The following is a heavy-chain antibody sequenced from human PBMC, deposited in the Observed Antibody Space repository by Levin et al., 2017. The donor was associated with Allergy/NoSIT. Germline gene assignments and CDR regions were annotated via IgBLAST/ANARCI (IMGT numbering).Heavy chain of an antibody. CDR3: ARNDYGDYVQNFDY. Sequence: PPASVKVSCEAAGYTFTDHYMHWVRQAPGQGLEWMGWVNCNSGDTHYAQKFQDRVTMTRDTSITTAYIEVSSLRFDDTALYFCARNDYGDYVQNFDYWGQGTLVTVSS. J-gene: IGHJ4*02. CDR2: VNCNSGDT. CDR1: GYTFTDHY. D-gene: IGHD4-17*01. V-gene: IGHV1-2*02.